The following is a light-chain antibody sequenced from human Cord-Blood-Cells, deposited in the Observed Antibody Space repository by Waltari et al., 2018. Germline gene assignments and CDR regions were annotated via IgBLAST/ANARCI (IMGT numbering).Light chain of an antibody. CDR3: SSCTSSSTWV. J-gene: IGLJ3*02. CDR1: SSDVGGYNY. CDR2: DVS. V-gene: IGLV2-14*01. Sequence: QSALPQPASVSGSPGQSITISCTGTSSDVGGYNYVSWYQQHPGKAPKLMIYDVSNRPSGVSNRFSGSKSGNTASLTISGLQAEDEADYYCSSCTSSSTWVFGGGTKLTVL.